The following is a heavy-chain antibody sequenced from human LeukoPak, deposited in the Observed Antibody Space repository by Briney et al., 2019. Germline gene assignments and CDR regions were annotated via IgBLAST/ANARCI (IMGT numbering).Heavy chain of an antibody. CDR3: ARAGSEYSSSSGLDY. D-gene: IGHD6-6*01. V-gene: IGHV1-24*01. CDR1: GSSLTELS. CDR2: FYVIDAKT. Sequence: GASVTVSCTVSGSSLTELSLYWVRQAPGKGLEWMGGFYVIDAKTFYAQKFQGRVTMTEDSSTDTAYIELSSLRSEDTAVYYCARAGSEYSSSSGLDYWGQGTLVTVSS. J-gene: IGHJ4*02.